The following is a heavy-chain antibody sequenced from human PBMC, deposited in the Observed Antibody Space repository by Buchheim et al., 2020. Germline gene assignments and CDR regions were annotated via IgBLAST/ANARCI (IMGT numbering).Heavy chain of an antibody. J-gene: IGHJ4*02. V-gene: IGHV4-34*01. CDR2: INHSGST. CDR3: ARGGPNDYVWGSYRYTFDY. D-gene: IGHD3-16*02. CDR1: GGSFSGYY. Sequence: QVQLQQWGAGLLKPSETLSLTCAVYGGSFSGYYWSWIRQPPGKGLEWIGEINHSGSTNYNPSLKSRVTISVDTSKNQFSLKLSSVTAADTAVYYCARGGPNDYVWGSYRYTFDYWGQGTL.